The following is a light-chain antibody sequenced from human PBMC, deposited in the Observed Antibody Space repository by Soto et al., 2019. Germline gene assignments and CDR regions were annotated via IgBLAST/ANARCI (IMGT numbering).Light chain of an antibody. CDR3: QQSTYSPLT. CDR2: EAS. CDR1: QSVDNDY. V-gene: IGKV3-20*01. Sequence: EVVLTQSPGTLSLSPGERATLSCRASQSVDNDYLAWFQQKPGQAPRLLIYEASYMSTGVPDRCGGTGSGTDFSLTISRLEPEDFAVYYCQQSTYSPLTFGGGTRIEI. J-gene: IGKJ4*01.